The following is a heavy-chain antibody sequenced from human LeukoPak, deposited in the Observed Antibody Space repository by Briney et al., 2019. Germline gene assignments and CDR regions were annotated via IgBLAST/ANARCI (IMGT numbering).Heavy chain of an antibody. D-gene: IGHD4-17*01. CDR2: ISYSGNS. Sequence: SETLSLTFTASCGSIDSSNYYWGWIRQPPGKGLEWIESISYSGNSYYNPSLKSRVTISVDTTKNQFSLNVNSATAADTAVYYCARHHPTVTPYYMDVWGKGTTVTISS. CDR1: CGSIDSSNYY. V-gene: IGHV4-39*01. CDR3: ARHHPTVTPYYMDV. J-gene: IGHJ6*03.